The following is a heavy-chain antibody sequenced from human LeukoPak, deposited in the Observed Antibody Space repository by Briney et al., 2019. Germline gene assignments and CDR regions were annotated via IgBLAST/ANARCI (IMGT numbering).Heavy chain of an antibody. CDR1: GESFSAYF. CDR2: IDHRGSS. V-gene: IGHV4-34*01. Sequence: SETLSLTCAVHGESFSAYFWSWIRQVPGKGLKWIGEIDHRGSSNYNPPLKSRATISVDTSKNHFSLSPTSVTAADTAVYYCATRSSTLAAARCFDDWGQGTVVTVSS. D-gene: IGHD6-6*01. J-gene: IGHJ4*03. CDR3: ATRSSTLAAARCFDD.